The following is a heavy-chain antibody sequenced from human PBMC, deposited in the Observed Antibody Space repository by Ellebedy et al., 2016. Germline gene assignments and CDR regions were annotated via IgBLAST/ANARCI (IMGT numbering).Heavy chain of an antibody. CDR2: ISYDGSNK. CDR3: ARGPEGYWYFDL. V-gene: IGHV3-30*04. CDR1: GFTFSSYA. Sequence: GESLKISCAASGFTFSSYAMHWVRQAPGKGLEWVAVISYDGSNKYYADSVKGRFTISRDNSKNTLYLQMNSLRAEDTAVYYCARGPEGYWYFDLWGRGTLVTVSS. J-gene: IGHJ2*01.